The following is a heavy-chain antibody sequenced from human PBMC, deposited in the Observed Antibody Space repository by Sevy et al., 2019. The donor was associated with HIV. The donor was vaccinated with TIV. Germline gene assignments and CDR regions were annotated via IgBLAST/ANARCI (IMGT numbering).Heavy chain of an antibody. D-gene: IGHD6-6*01. CDR2: ISGISNYI. V-gene: IGHV3-21*01. CDR1: GFTFSSYS. CDR3: ARGVQTYDAFDI. J-gene: IGHJ3*02. Sequence: AAGSLKISCAASGFTFSSYSMNWVRQAPGKGLEWVSSISGISNYIYYADSVKGRFSISRDNAKNSLYLQMNSLRAEDTAIYYCARGVQTYDAFDIWGQGTMVTVSS.